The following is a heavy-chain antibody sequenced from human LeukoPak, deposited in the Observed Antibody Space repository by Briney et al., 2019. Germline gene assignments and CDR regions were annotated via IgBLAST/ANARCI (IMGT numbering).Heavy chain of an antibody. Sequence: ASVKVSCKASGYTFTSYGISWVRQAPGQGLEWMGWISAYNGNTNYAQKLQGRVTMTTDTSTSTAYMELRSLRAEDKAVYYCARVGYSGYDWEWYFDYWGQGTLVTVSS. D-gene: IGHD5-12*01. J-gene: IGHJ4*02. CDR2: ISAYNGNT. CDR1: GYTFTSYG. V-gene: IGHV1-18*01. CDR3: ARVGYSGYDWEWYFDY.